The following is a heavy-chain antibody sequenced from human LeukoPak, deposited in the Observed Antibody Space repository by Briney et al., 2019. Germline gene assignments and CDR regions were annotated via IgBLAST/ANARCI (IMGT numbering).Heavy chain of an antibody. V-gene: IGHV3-53*01. D-gene: IGHD1-26*01. CDR1: GIALSGNY. CDR3: AIAQTWDGLFES. Sequence: QAGGSLRLSCAASGIALSGNYMSWVRQTPAKGLEWVSFISINSNTFYADSVRGRFTISRDTSKNTLLLQMNSLRDEDSAIYCCAIAQTWDGLFESWGQGTLVTVSS. J-gene: IGHJ4*02. CDR2: ISINSNT.